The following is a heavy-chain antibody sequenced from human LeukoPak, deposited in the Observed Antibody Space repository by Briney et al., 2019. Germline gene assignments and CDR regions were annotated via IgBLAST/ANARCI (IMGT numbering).Heavy chain of an antibody. CDR1: GFTFSSYA. D-gene: IGHD3-10*01. J-gene: IGHJ4*02. V-gene: IGHV3-23*01. Sequence: GGSLRLSCAASGFTFSSYAMSWIRQAPGKGLEWVSAISGSGGSTYYADSVKGRFTISRDNSKNTLYLQMNSLRAEDTAVYYCANPPGSGSYYHFDYWGQGTLVTVSS. CDR3: ANPPGSGSYYHFDY. CDR2: ISGSGGST.